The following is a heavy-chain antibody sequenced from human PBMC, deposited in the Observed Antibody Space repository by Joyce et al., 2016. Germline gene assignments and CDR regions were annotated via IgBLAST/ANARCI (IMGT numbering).Heavy chain of an antibody. J-gene: IGHJ4*02. CDR1: GFTFSSYA. Sequence: EVQLLESGGGLVQPGGSLRLSCAASGFTFSSYAMIWVRQAPGKGLEWVSDISGSSGTTYYADSVKGRFTISRDNSKNMLYLQINSLRADDTAVYYCAKELSAVAVSGTSPDYWGQGTLVTVSS. CDR2: ISGSSGTT. D-gene: IGHD6-19*01. V-gene: IGHV3-23*01. CDR3: AKELSAVAVSGTSPDY.